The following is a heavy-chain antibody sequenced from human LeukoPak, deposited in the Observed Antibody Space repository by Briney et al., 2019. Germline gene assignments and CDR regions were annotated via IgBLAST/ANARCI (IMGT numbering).Heavy chain of an antibody. J-gene: IGHJ4*02. Sequence: PGGSLRLSCAASGFTFTDYYMSWIRQAPGKGLEWLSYISSGSSDTNYADSVKGRFTISSDNAKKSLYLQMNSLRAEDTAVYYCVRTAGRDGGIWGQGTLVTVSS. CDR1: GFTFTDYY. CDR2: ISSGSSDT. V-gene: IGHV3-11*06. D-gene: IGHD1-26*01. CDR3: VRTAGRDGGI.